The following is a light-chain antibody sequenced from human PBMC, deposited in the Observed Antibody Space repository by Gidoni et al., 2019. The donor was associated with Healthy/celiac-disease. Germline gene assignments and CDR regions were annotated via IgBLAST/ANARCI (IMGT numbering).Light chain of an antibody. V-gene: IGLV2-14*01. J-gene: IGLJ1*01. Sequence: QSALPQPASEPGSPCQSTTISCTGTSSDVGCYNYVSWYQQHPGKAPKLMIYEVSNRPSGVSNRFAGSKSGNTASMTISGLQAEDEADYYCSSYTSSSTLEVVGTGTKVTVL. CDR3: SSYTSSSTLEV. CDR2: EVS. CDR1: SSDVGCYNY.